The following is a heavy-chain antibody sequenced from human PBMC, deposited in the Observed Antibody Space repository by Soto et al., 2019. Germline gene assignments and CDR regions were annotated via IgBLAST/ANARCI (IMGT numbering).Heavy chain of an antibody. V-gene: IGHV1-18*01. CDR2: ISAHNGNT. J-gene: IGHJ4*02. D-gene: IGHD3-10*01. CDR3: ARGRYGEY. Sequence: QVHLVQSGAEVKKPGASVKVSCQASGYAFTTYGITWVRQAPGQGLEWMGWISAHNGNTNYAQKLQGRVTVTRDTSTSTAYMELRGIRPDATAVYYCARGRYGEYWGQGALVTVPS. CDR1: GYAFTTYG.